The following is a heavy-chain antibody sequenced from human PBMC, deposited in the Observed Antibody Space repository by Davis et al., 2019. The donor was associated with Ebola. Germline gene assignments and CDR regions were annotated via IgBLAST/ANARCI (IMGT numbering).Heavy chain of an antibody. D-gene: IGHD5-12*01. CDR1: GFIFSTYN. CDR2: ISSGSGVTT. Sequence: PGGSLRLSCAASGFIFSTYNMNWVRQAPGRGLEWVSYISSGSGVTTYYADSVRGRFTNSRDNAKNSLYLQMNSLRDEDTAVYYCARSSGYGLYWGQGTLVTVSS. V-gene: IGHV3-48*02. CDR3: ARSSGYGLY. J-gene: IGHJ4*02.